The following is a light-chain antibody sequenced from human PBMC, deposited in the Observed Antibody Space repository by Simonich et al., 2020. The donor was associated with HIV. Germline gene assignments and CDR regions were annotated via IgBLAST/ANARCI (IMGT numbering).Light chain of an antibody. J-gene: IGKJ3*01. Sequence: DIVMTQTPLSLSVTLGQPASISCRSSQSLVYSDGNTYLNWFQQKPGQSPQLLIYEVSNRFSGVPDRFSGSGSGTDFTLKISRVEAEDVGVYYCLQSIQLPRTFGPGTKVDIK. V-gene: IGKV2D-29*02. CDR2: EVS. CDR1: QSLVYSDGNTY. CDR3: LQSIQLPRT.